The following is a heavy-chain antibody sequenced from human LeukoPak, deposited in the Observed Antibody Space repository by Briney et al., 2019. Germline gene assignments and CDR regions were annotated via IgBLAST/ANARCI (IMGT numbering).Heavy chain of an antibody. CDR1: GGSISSYY. CDR3: ARDRGSGWYVDY. Sequence: AETLSLTCTVSGGSISSYYWSWIRQPPGKGLEWIGYIYYSGSTNYNPSLKSRVTVSVDTSKNQFSLTLSSVTAADTAVYYCARDRGSGWYVDYWGQGTLVTVSS. J-gene: IGHJ4*02. V-gene: IGHV4-59*01. CDR2: IYYSGST. D-gene: IGHD6-19*01.